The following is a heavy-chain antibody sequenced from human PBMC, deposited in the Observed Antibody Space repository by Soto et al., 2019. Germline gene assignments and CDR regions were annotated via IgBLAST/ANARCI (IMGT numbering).Heavy chain of an antibody. V-gene: IGHV3-9*01. Sequence: GGSLRLSCAASGFTFDDYAMHWVRQAPGKGLEWVSGISWNSGSIGYADSVKGRFTISRDNAKNSLYLQMNSLRAEDTAVYYCARDIALAGIPWFDPWGQGTLVTVSS. J-gene: IGHJ5*02. CDR2: ISWNSGSI. D-gene: IGHD6-13*01. CDR1: GFTFDDYA. CDR3: ARDIALAGIPWFDP.